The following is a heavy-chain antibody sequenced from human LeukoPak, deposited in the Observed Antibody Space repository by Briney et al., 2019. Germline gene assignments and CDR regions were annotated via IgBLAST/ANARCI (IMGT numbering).Heavy chain of an antibody. CDR3: ARGPYINYYDSSGYFSRFDY. V-gene: IGHV4-4*07. D-gene: IGHD3-22*01. J-gene: IGHJ4*02. Sequence: SETLSLTCTVSGGSISSYYWSWIRQPAGKGLEWIGRIYTSGSTNYNPSLKSRVTMSVDTSKNQFSLKLSSVTAADTALYYCARGPYINYYDSSGYFSRFDYWGQGTLVTVSS. CDR2: IYTSGST. CDR1: GGSISSYY.